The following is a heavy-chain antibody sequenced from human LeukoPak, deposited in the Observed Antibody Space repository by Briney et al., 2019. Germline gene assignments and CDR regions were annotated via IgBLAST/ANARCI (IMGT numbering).Heavy chain of an antibody. J-gene: IGHJ4*02. Sequence: PGRSLRLSCAASGFTFSSYAMHWVRQAPGKGLEWVAVISYDGSNKYYADSVKGRFTISRDNSKNTLYLQMNSLRAEYTAVYYCARDVPPLFDYWGQGTLVTVSS. V-gene: IGHV3-30*04. CDR2: ISYDGSNK. CDR3: ARDVPPLFDY. CDR1: GFTFSSYA.